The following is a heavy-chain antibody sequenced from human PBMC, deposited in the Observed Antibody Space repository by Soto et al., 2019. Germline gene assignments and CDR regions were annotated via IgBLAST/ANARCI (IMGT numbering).Heavy chain of an antibody. CDR3: ARSGNSGYDWGGGLEI. V-gene: IGHV1-69*06. CDR1: GGTLTNYA. CDR2: IIPVFGTA. J-gene: IGHJ4*03. D-gene: IGHD5-12*01. Sequence: QVQLVQSGAEVRKPGSSVTVSCQASGGTLTNYAANWVRQAPGQGLEWVGGIIPVFGTANNALKFQSRVTITADTSTSKGYLQLTRLRSEDTAVYYCARSGNSGYDWGGGLEIWGRGTLVTVTS.